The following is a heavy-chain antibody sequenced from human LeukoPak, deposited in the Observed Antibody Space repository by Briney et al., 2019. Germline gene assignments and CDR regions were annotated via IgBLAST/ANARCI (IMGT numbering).Heavy chain of an antibody. CDR3: ARLSTSVAGGDH. Sequence: GGSLRLSCTASGFSFSTSWMSWVRQTPGKGLEWAANIKKDGSEEYYVDSVKTRFTISRDYAKNSLYLQLNSLIVEDTAVYYCARLSTSVAGGDHWGQGTLVTVSS. J-gene: IGHJ4*02. D-gene: IGHD6-19*01. CDR1: GFSFSTSW. V-gene: IGHV3-7*01. CDR2: IKKDGSEE.